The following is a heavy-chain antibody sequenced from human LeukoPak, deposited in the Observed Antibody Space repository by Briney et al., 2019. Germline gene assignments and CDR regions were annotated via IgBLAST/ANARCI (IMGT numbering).Heavy chain of an antibody. J-gene: IGHJ3*02. CDR3: ARVQGHPPNGLDI. D-gene: IGHD2-8*01. CDR2: INKDGSEK. V-gene: IGHV3-7*01. Sequence: PGGSLRLSCAASGFTFSNYWINWVRQAPGKGLEWVANINKDGSEKYYVDSVKGRFTISRDNDKNSLYLQMNSLRAEDTAVYYCARVQGHPPNGLDIWGQGTMVTVSS. CDR1: GFTFSNYW.